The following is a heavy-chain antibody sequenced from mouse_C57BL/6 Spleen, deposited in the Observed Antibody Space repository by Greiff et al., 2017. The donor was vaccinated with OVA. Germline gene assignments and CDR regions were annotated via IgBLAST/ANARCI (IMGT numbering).Heavy chain of an antibody. CDR3: ARYDDGYFPY. D-gene: IGHD2-3*01. V-gene: IGHV1-63*01. Sequence: VQLQQSGAELVRPGTSVTMSCKASGYTFTNYWIGWAKQRPGHGLEWIGDIYPGGGYTNYNEKFKGKATLTADKSSSTAYMQFSSLTSEDSAIYYCARYDDGYFPYWGQGTLVTVSA. J-gene: IGHJ3*01. CDR1: GYTFTNYW. CDR2: IYPGGGYT.